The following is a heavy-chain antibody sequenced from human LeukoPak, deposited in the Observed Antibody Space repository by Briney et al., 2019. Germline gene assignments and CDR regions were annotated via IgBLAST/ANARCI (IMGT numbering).Heavy chain of an antibody. CDR3: ASEIGVGAFDI. D-gene: IGHD1-26*01. CDR2: IYYSGST. CDR1: GGSFSGYY. V-gene: IGHV4-59*08. J-gene: IGHJ3*02. Sequence: SETLSLTCAVYGGSFSGYYWSWIRQPPGKGLEWIGYIYYSGSTNYNPSLKSRVTISVDTSKNQFSLKLSSVTAADTAVYYCASEIGVGAFDIWGQGTMVTVSS.